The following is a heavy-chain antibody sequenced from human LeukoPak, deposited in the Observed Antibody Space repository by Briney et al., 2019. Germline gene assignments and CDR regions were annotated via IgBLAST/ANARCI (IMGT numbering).Heavy chain of an antibody. V-gene: IGHV1-69*05. CDR1: RGTFSSYA. CDR3: ASSSGYCSSTSCRGPFDY. Sequence: SVKVSCKASRGTFSSYAISWVRQAPGQGLEWMGRIIPIFGTANYAQKFQGRVTITTDESTSTAYMELSSLRSEDTAVYYCASSSGYCSSTSCRGPFDYWGQGTLVTVSS. J-gene: IGHJ4*02. CDR2: IIPIFGTA. D-gene: IGHD2-2*01.